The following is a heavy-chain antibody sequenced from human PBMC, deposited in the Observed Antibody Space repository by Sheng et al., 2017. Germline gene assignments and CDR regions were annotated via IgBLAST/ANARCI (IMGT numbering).Heavy chain of an antibody. D-gene: IGHD1-1*01. J-gene: IGHJ6*02. CDR3: AREERYYYYGMDV. V-gene: IGHV4-59*01. Sequence: QVQLQESGPGLVKPSETLSLTCTVSGGSISSYYWSWIRQPPGKGLEWIGYIYYSGSTNYNPSLKSRVTISVDTSKNQFSLKLSSVTAADTAVYYCAREERYYYYGMDVWGQGTTVTVSS. CDR1: GGSISSYY. CDR2: IYYSGST.